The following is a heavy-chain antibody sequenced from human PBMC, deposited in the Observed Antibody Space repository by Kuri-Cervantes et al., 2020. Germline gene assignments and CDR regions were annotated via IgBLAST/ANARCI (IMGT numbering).Heavy chain of an antibody. D-gene: IGHD7-27*01. Sequence: GESLKISCASSGFTFSNYWMHWVRQAPGKGLVWVSRLTPDGSSTNYADSVKGRVTISRDNAKNSLYPEMNSLRAEDTAVYYCAREGAGWGRGMDVWGKGTTVTVSS. CDR1: GFTFSNYW. J-gene: IGHJ6*04. V-gene: IGHV3-74*01. CDR3: AREGAGWGRGMDV. CDR2: LTPDGSST.